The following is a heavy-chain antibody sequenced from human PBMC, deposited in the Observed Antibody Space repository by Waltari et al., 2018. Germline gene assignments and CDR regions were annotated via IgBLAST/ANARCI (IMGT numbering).Heavy chain of an antibody. D-gene: IGHD1-1*01. V-gene: IGHV4-39*01. CDR2: LYYSGST. CDR1: GGSISSSSYS. Sequence: QLQLQESGPGLVKPSETLSLTCTVSGGSISSSSYSWGWIRQPPGRGLEWIGSLYYSGSTYYNPSLKSRVTIAVDTSKNQFSLKLSSVTAADTAVYYCARPSSTGWNDAYYFDYWGQGTLVTVSS. J-gene: IGHJ4*02. CDR3: ARPSSTGWNDAYYFDY.